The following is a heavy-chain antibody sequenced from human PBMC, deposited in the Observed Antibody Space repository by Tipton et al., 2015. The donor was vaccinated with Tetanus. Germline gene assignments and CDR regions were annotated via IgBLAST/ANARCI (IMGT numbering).Heavy chain of an antibody. J-gene: IGHJ6*02. D-gene: IGHD6-13*01. Sequence: SVKGRFTVSRDNAKNSVYLQMSSQRDDDTAIYYCARDRRSYIASAGYGMDVWGQGTPVTASS. CDR3: ARDRRSYIASAGYGMDV. V-gene: IGHV3-48*02.